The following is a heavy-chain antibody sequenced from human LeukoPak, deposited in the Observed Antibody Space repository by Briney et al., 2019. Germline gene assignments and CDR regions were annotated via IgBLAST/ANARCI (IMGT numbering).Heavy chain of an antibody. CDR1: GFTVSNNY. Sequence: PGGSLRLSCSVSGFTVSNNYMSWVRQAPGKGLEWVSVIYGGRNNTHYADSVKGRFTISRDNSKNTVYLQMNSLTAEDTAAYYCAREFRQTYNSGWSLDCWGQATLVTVSS. D-gene: IGHD6-19*01. V-gene: IGHV3-53*01. CDR3: AREFRQTYNSGWSLDC. CDR2: IYGGRNNT. J-gene: IGHJ1*01.